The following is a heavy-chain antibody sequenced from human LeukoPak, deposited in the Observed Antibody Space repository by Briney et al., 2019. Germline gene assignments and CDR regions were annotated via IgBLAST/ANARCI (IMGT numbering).Heavy chain of an antibody. D-gene: IGHD6-13*01. CDR3: ARGGSSLYYYYYMDV. J-gene: IGHJ6*03. Sequence: PSETLSLTCTVSGGSISSSSCYWGWIRQPPGKGLEWIGSIYYSGGTYYNPSLKSRVTISVDTSKNQISLKLSSVTAADTAVYYCARGGSSLYYYYYMDVWGKGTTVTVSS. CDR2: IYYSGGT. CDR1: GGSISSSSCY. V-gene: IGHV4-39*07.